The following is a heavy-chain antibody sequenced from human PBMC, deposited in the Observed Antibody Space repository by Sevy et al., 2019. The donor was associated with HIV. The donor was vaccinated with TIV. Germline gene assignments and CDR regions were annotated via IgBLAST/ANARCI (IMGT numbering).Heavy chain of an antibody. J-gene: IGHJ4*02. CDR1: GFTFSTYA. Sequence: GGSLRLSCAASGFTFSTYAMTWVRQGPGKGLGWVSSISASGGSTFYADSVKGRFTISRDNSKNTLYLQMNSLRADDTAVYYCAKRNTNWGQGTLVTVSS. V-gene: IGHV3-23*01. CDR2: ISASGGST. CDR3: AKRNTN.